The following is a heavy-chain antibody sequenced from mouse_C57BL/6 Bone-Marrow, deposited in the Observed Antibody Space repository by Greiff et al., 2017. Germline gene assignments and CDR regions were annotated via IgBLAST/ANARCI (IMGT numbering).Heavy chain of an antibody. CDR3: ARGGLLYYFDY. V-gene: IGHV3-6*01. J-gene: IGHJ2*01. CDR1: GYSIPSGYY. CDR2: ISYDGSN. Sequence: EVKLLESGPGLVKPSQSLSLTCSVTGYSIPSGYYWNWIRQFPGNKLEWMGYISYDGSNNYNPSLKNLISITRDTSKNQFFLKLNSVTTEDTATYYCARGGLLYYFDYWGQGSTLTVSS. D-gene: IGHD1-1*01.